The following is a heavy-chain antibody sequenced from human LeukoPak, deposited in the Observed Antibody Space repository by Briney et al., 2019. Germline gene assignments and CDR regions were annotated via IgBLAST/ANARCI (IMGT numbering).Heavy chain of an antibody. CDR1: GFSFRSHW. CDR2: IKPDGSDK. V-gene: IGHV3-7*01. D-gene: IGHD5-24*01. CDR3: ATISAQTFDI. J-gene: IGHJ3*02. Sequence: GGSLRLSCVGAGFSFRSHWVNWVRQSPGKGLEWVANIKPDGSDKYYVDSARGRFTVSRDNAKNSAFLQMNSLRAEDTAIYYCATISAQTFDIWGQGTLVSVSS.